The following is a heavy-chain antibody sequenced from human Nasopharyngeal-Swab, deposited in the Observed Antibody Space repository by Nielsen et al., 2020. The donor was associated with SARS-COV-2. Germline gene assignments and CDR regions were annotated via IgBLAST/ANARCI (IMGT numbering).Heavy chain of an antibody. D-gene: IGHD3-10*01. Sequence: ASVKVPCKASGYTFTSYGISWVRQAPGQGLEWMGWISAYNGNTNYAQKLQGRVTMTTDTSTSTAYMELRSLRSDDTAVYYCAREGITYYYGSGSYYSDYWGQGTLVTVSS. CDR3: AREGITYYYGSGSYYSDY. V-gene: IGHV1-18*01. CDR1: GYTFTSYG. CDR2: ISAYNGNT. J-gene: IGHJ4*02.